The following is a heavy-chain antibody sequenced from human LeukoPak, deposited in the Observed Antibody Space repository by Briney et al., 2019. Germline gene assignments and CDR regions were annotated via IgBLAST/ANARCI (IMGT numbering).Heavy chain of an antibody. V-gene: IGHV3-64*01. Sequence: GGSLRLSCAAPGITFSSYAMHWVRQAPGKGLEYVSAISSNGGSTYYANSVKGRFTISRDNSKNTLYLQMGSLRAEDMAVYYCARRAGAYSHPYDYWGQGTLVTVSS. J-gene: IGHJ4*02. CDR1: GITFSSYA. CDR3: ARRAGAYSHPYDY. CDR2: ISSNGGST. D-gene: IGHD4/OR15-4a*01.